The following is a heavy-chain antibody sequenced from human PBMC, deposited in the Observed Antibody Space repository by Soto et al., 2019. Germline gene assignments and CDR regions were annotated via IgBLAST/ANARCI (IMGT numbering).Heavy chain of an antibody. J-gene: IGHJ4*02. CDR1: GFTFSSYG. Sequence: QVQLVESGGGVVQPGRSLRLSCAASGFTFSSYGMHWVRQAPGKRLEWVAVISYDGSNKYYADSVKGRFTISRDNSKKTLYLQMNSLRAVDTALYYCAKDRTAYCGGDCYLFDYWGQGTLVTVSS. CDR2: ISYDGSNK. D-gene: IGHD2-21*02. CDR3: AKDRTAYCGGDCYLFDY. V-gene: IGHV3-30*18.